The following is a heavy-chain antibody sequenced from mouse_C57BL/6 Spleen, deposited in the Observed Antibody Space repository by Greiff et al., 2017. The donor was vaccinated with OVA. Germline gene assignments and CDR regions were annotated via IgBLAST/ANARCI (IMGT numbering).Heavy chain of an antibody. Sequence: EVQRVESGPGLVKPSQSLSLTCSVTGYSITSGYYWNWIRQFPGNKLEWMGYISYDGSNNYNPSLKNRITITRDTSKNQFFLKLNSVTAEDTATYYCAGVGSSYWYFDVWGTGTTVTVSS. CDR2: ISYDGSN. CDR1: GYSITSGYY. D-gene: IGHD1-1*01. J-gene: IGHJ1*03. V-gene: IGHV3-6*01. CDR3: AGVGSSYWYFDV.